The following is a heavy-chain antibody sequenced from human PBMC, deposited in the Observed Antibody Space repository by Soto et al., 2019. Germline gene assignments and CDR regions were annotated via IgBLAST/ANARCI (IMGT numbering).Heavy chain of an antibody. V-gene: IGHV3-23*01. CDR3: AKDRHPGTAMATHFDY. J-gene: IGHJ4*02. D-gene: IGHD5-18*01. CDR2: ISGSGGST. CDR1: GFTFSSYA. Sequence: AGGSLRLSCAASGFTFSSYAMSWVRQAPGKGLEWVSAISGSGGSTYYADSVKGRFTISRDNSKNTLYLQMNSLRAEDTAVYYCAKDRHPGTAMATHFDYWGQGTLVTVSS.